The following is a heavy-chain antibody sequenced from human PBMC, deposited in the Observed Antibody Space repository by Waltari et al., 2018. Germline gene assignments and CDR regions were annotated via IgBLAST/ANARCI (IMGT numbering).Heavy chain of an antibody. D-gene: IGHD6-13*01. V-gene: IGHV4-59*01. Sequence: QVQLQESGPGLVKPSETLSLTCTVSGGSISSYYWSWIRQPPGKGLEWIGYIYYSGSTNYNPSLNGRVTISVDTSKNQFSLKLSSVTAADTAVYYCARVRGYSSSWYSPYYMDVWGKGTTVTVSS. CDR2: IYYSGST. CDR1: GGSISSYY. CDR3: ARVRGYSSSWYSPYYMDV. J-gene: IGHJ6*03.